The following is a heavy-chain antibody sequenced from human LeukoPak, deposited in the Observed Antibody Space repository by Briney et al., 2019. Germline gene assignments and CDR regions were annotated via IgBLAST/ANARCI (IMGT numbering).Heavy chain of an antibody. J-gene: IGHJ3*02. D-gene: IGHD2-15*01. Sequence: GASVKVSCKASGGTFSSYAISWVRQAPGQGLEWMGGIIPIFGTANYAQKFQGRVTITADESTNTAYMELSSLRSEDTAVYYCARAGYCSGGSCPLAFDIWGQGTMVTVSS. CDR3: ARAGYCSGGSCPLAFDI. CDR2: IIPIFGTA. V-gene: IGHV1-69*13. CDR1: GGTFSSYA.